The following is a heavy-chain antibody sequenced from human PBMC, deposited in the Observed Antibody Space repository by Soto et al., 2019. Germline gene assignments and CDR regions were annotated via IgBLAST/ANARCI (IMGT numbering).Heavy chain of an antibody. CDR2: VSSTSGTM. Sequence: EVQLVESGGDLVQPGRSLRLSCAASGFTFDDYAMHWVRQAPGKGLEWVSGVSSTSGTMGYADSVRGRFTISRDNAKNSLYLQMNSLRAEDTALYYCAKDFPTHYYYMDVWGKGTTVTVSS. CDR1: GFTFDDYA. J-gene: IGHJ6*03. V-gene: IGHV3-9*01. CDR3: AKDFPTHYYYMDV.